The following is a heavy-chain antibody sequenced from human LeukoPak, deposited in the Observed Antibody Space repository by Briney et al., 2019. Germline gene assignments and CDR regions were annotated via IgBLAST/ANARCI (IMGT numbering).Heavy chain of an antibody. D-gene: IGHD4-17*01. J-gene: IGHJ4*02. CDR3: ARVTPVIPSFLFAY. V-gene: IGHV4-30-4*01. CDR1: GGSISSGGYY. Sequence: SETLSLTCTVSGGSISSGGYYWSWIRQPPGEGLEWIGYIYYSGSTYYHPSLKSRVTISLDTSKNQFSLKLSSLTSAGTAVYYCARVTPVIPSFLFAYWAKGTLV. CDR2: IYYSGST.